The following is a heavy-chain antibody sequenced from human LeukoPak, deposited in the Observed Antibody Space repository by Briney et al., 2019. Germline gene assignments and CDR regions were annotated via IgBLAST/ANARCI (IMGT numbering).Heavy chain of an antibody. V-gene: IGHV3-7*01. CDR1: GIIFSCCW. D-gene: IGHD4-17*01. CDR2: VNQDGSDK. CDR3: ATLKNPVTIFDN. J-gene: IGHJ4*02. Sequence: GGSLRLSCSGSGIIFSCCWMSWVRQAPGKGLEWVASVNQDGSDKRHADSVKGRFTISRDNAKNSVYLQMNSLRDEDTAVYYCATLKNPVTIFDNWGQGTQVTVSS.